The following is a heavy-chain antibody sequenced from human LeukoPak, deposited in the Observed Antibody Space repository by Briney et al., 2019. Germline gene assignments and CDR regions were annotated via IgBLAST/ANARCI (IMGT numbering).Heavy chain of an antibody. J-gene: IGHJ4*02. CDR2: IYSGGST. V-gene: IGHV3-66*02. CDR1: GFTFSSYW. D-gene: IGHD1-26*01. CDR3: EIFSGSSGSYYGTGYFDY. Sequence: PGGSLRLSCAASGFTFSSYWMSWVRQAPGKGLEWVSVIYSGGSTYYADSVKGRFTISRDNSKNTLYLQMNSLRAEDTAVYYCEIFSGSSGSYYGTGYFDYWGQGTLVTVSS.